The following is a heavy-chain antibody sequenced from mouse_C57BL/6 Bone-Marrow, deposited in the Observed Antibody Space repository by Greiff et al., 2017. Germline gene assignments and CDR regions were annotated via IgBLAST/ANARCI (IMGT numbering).Heavy chain of an antibody. V-gene: IGHV1-62-2*01. J-gene: IGHJ3*01. Sequence: LVKPGASVKLSCKASGYTFTEYTIHWVKQRSGQGLEWIGWFYPGSGSIKYNEKFKDKATLTAAKSSSTVYMELSRLTSEDSAVYFCARNEDRYSSGWRFAYWGQGTLVTVSA. CDR2: FYPGSGSI. CDR3: ARNEDRYSSGWRFAY. D-gene: IGHD3-2*02. CDR1: GYTFTEYT.